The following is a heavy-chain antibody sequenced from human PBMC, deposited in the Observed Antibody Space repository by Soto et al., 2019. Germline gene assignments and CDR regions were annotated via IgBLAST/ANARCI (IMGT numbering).Heavy chain of an antibody. CDR1: GGSISSGGYS. CDR2: IYHSGST. V-gene: IGHV4-30-2*01. Sequence: QLQLQESGSGLVKPSQTLSLTCAVSGGSISSGGYSWSWIRQPPGKGLEWIGYIYHSGSTYYNPSLKSRVTISVDRSKNQFSLKLSSVTAADTAVYYCARGGRREYYYDSSGYDTFSFDYWGQGTLVTVSS. CDR3: ARGGRREYYYDSSGYDTFSFDY. D-gene: IGHD3-22*01. J-gene: IGHJ4*02.